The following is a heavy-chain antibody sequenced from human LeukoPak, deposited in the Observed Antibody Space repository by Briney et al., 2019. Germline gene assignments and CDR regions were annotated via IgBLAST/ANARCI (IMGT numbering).Heavy chain of an antibody. D-gene: IGHD4-17*01. CDR1: GFTFSSYS. CDR3: ARTVTTYWYFDL. Sequence: PGGSLRLSCAASGFTFSSYSMNWVRQAPGKVLEWVSYISSSSSTIYYADSVKGRFTISRDNAKNSLYLQMNSLRAEDTAVYYCARTVTTYWYFDLWGRGTLVTVSS. CDR2: ISSSSSTI. J-gene: IGHJ2*01. V-gene: IGHV3-48*01.